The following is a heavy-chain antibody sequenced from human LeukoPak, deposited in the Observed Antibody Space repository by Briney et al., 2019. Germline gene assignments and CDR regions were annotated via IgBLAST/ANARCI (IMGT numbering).Heavy chain of an antibody. CDR3: ARPATGYCSSAGCHWDS. V-gene: IGHV3-21*01. Sequence: PGGYLRLSCAASGFTFSTHSMYWVRQAPGKGLEWGSSISASSNFIHYAESVRGRFTISRDNAKNSLYLQMNSLGAQDTAVYYCARPATGYCSSAGCHWDSWGQGTLVTVSS. D-gene: IGHD2-2*01. J-gene: IGHJ4*02. CDR2: ISASSNFI. CDR1: GFTFSTHS.